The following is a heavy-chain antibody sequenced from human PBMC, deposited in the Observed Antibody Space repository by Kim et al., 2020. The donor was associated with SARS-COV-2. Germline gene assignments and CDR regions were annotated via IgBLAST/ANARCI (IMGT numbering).Heavy chain of an antibody. Sequence: AQKFQGRFTMTRDTSISTAYMELSRLRSDDTAVYYCARDWDYDILTPLRYWGQGTLVTVSS. V-gene: IGHV1-2*02. D-gene: IGHD3-9*01. CDR3: ARDWDYDILTPLRY. J-gene: IGHJ4*02.